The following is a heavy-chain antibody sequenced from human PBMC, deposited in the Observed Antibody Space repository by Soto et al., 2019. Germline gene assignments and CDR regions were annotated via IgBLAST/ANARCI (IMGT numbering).Heavy chain of an antibody. Sequence: QVQLVESGGGVVQPGRSLRLSCAASGFTFSSYGMHWVRQAPGKGLEWVAVIWYDGSNKYYADSVKGRFTISRDNSKNTLYLQMNSLRAEDTAVYYCASESPRQVYSSGLATRGDFDYWGQGTLVTVSS. CDR3: ASESPRQVYSSGLATRGDFDY. CDR1: GFTFSSYG. J-gene: IGHJ4*02. D-gene: IGHD6-19*01. V-gene: IGHV3-33*01. CDR2: IWYDGSNK.